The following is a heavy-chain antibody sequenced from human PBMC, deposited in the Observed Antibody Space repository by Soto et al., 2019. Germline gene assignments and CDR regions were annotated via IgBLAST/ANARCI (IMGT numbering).Heavy chain of an antibody. CDR2: IYPGDSDI. V-gene: IGHV5-51*01. Sequence: GESLKISCRGSAYSFTTTWIGWVRQMPGRGLEWLGMIYPGDSDIRYSPSLQGHVSISADTSISTAYLKWNTLKASDTAMYYCASPTAPQFYYYGMDVWGQGTAVTVSS. D-gene: IGHD4-4*01. J-gene: IGHJ6*02. CDR3: ASPTAPQFYYYGMDV. CDR1: AYSFTTTW.